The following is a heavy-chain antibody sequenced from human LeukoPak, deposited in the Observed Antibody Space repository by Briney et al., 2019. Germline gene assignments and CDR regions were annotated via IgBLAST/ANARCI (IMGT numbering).Heavy chain of an antibody. J-gene: IGHJ4*02. V-gene: IGHV1-18*01. CDR2: ISAYNGNT. Sequence: ASVKVSCKASGYTFTSYGISWVRQAPGQGLEWMGWISAYNGNTNYAQKLQSRVTMTTDTSTSTAHMELRSLRSDDTAVYYCARAPPRIAVAGTGGVYWGRGTLVTVSS. CDR3: ARAPPRIAVAGTGGVY. D-gene: IGHD6-19*01. CDR1: GYTFTSYG.